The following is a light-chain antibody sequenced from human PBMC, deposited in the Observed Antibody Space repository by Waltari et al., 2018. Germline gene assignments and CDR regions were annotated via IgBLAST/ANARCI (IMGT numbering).Light chain of an antibody. CDR2: AAS. J-gene: IGKJ3*01. Sequence: DIQMAQSPSSLSASVGDRVTITCRASQSIDSYLNWYQQKPGKAPKLLIYAASTLQSGVPSRFSGSGSGTDFTLTISSLQPEDSATYYCQQSDSIPPQFTFGPGTKVDIK. V-gene: IGKV1-39*01. CDR3: QQSDSIPPQFT. CDR1: QSIDSY.